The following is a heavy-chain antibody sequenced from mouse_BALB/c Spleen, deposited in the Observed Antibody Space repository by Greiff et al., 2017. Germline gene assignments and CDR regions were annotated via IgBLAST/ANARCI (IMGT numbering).Heavy chain of an antibody. D-gene: IGHD1-1*01. CDR3: ARGLGTVVAIDY. CDR2: ISSGGST. CDR1: GFTFSSYA. J-gene: IGHJ2*01. V-gene: IGHV5-6-5*01. Sequence: EVKLMESGGGLVKPGGSLKLSCAASGFTFSSYAMSWVRQTPEKRLEWVASISSGGSTYYPDSVKGRFTISRDNARNILYLQMSSLRSEDTAMYYCARGLGTVVAIDYWGQGTTLTVSS.